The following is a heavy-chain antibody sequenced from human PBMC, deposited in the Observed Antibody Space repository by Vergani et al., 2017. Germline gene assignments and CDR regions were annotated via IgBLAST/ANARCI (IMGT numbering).Heavy chain of an antibody. V-gene: IGHV4-59*01. CDR1: GGSMSGYY. Sequence: QVRLQESGPGLVKPSETLSLTCSVSGGSMSGYYWSWIRQPPGKELEWIGYMYHSGSTNYNPSLETRVTISGDTSKNQFSLKLNSVTAADTAVYYCARPLQYRGDYYYMDVWGKGTTVTVSS. D-gene: IGHD5-18*01. CDR3: ARPLQYRGDYYYMDV. J-gene: IGHJ6*03. CDR2: MYHSGST.